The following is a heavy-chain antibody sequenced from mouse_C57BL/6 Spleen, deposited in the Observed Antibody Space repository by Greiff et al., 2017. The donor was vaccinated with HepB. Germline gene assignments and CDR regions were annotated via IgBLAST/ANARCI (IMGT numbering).Heavy chain of an antibody. J-gene: IGHJ2*01. V-gene: IGHV3-2*02. Sequence: VQLKESGPGLVKPSQSLSLTCTVTGYSITSGYGWNWIRQFPGNKLEWMGYISYSGSTNYNPSLKRRITITRDTSKNPFFLQLNSVTTEETATYYCARTARIKYWGQGTTLTVSS. CDR3: ARTARIKY. D-gene: IGHD1-2*01. CDR2: ISYSGST. CDR1: GYSITSGYG.